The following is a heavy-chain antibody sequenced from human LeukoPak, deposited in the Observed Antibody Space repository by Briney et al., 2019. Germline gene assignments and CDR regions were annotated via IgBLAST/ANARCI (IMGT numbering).Heavy chain of an antibody. CDR1: GFTLSSSD. J-gene: IGHJ4*02. Sequence: GGSLRLSCAASGFTLSSSDMHWVRQATGKGLAWVSAIGPTGDTYYPGSVKGRFTISRENARTSLYLQMNSLRAGDTAVYYCARAVPMARGVNYYDYWGQGTLVTVSS. V-gene: IGHV3-13*01. D-gene: IGHD3-10*01. CDR3: ARAVPMARGVNYYDY. CDR2: IGPTGDT.